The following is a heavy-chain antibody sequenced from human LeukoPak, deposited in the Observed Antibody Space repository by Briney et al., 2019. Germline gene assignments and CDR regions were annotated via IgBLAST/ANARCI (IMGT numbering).Heavy chain of an antibody. CDR3: ATARGMRLQWSFDI. V-gene: IGHV1-69*05. CDR2: IIPIFGTA. Sequence: GASVKLSCTASGPTFTSYATSWVRQAPGQGREWRGGIIPIFGTANYAQKFQGRVTITTDESTSTAYMELSSLRSEDTAVYYCATARGMRLQWSFDIWGQGTMVTVSS. J-gene: IGHJ3*02. CDR1: GPTFTSYA. D-gene: IGHD5-24*01.